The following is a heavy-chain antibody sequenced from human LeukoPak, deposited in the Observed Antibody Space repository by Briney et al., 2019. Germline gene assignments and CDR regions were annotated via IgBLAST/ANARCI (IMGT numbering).Heavy chain of an antibody. J-gene: IGHJ4*02. CDR2: IYHSGST. D-gene: IGHD2-2*01. CDR1: GGSISSYY. V-gene: IGHV4-59*01. CDR3: AGEPGSTSELFY. Sequence: KPSETLSLTCTVSGGSISSYYWSWIRQPPGKGLEWIGYIYHSGSTNYNPSLKSRVTISVDTSKNQFSLKLSSVTAADTAVYYCAGEPGSTSELFYWGQGTLVTVSS.